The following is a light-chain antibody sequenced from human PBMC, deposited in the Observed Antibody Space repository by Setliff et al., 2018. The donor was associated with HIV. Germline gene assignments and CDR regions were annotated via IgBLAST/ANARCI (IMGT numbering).Light chain of an antibody. Sequence: QSALTQPASVSGSPGQSITISCTGTNSDVGGYNYVSWYRQHPGRAPKLIIYEVRNRPSGVSHRFSGSKSGNTASLTISGLQAEDEADYYCCSYAGVSTMVFGGGTKVTVL. J-gene: IGLJ3*02. V-gene: IGLV2-14*01. CDR1: NSDVGGYNY. CDR2: EVR. CDR3: CSYAGVSTMV.